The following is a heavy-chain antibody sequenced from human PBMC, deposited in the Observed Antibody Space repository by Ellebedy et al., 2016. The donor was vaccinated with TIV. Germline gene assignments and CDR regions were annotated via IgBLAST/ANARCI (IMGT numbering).Heavy chain of an antibody. CDR1: GYTFTSYG. Sequence: AASVKVSCKASGYTFTSYGTSWVRQPPGQGIEWMGWINPYNGNTNYVQKLQDRVAMTTDTSTSTAYMELRSLRSDDAAVYYCARDGPWGYHWFDPWGQGTLVTVSS. CDR2: INPYNGNT. J-gene: IGHJ5*02. D-gene: IGHD3-16*02. CDR3: ARDGPWGYHWFDP. V-gene: IGHV1-18*01.